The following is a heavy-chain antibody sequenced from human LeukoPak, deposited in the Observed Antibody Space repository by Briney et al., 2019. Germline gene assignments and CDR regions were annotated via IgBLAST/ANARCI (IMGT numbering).Heavy chain of an antibody. Sequence: PSETLSLTCLVSGGSMKRSYWTWIRQAPGKGLEWIGNIDDSGNTNYSPSLKSRVTMSLDTSKNQFSLRVTSVTAADRGLYFCARDSSPDALPYMDAWGKGTTFTVSS. V-gene: IGHV4-59*01. CDR1: GGSMKRSY. CDR2: IDDSGNT. D-gene: IGHD6-6*01. CDR3: ARDSSPDALPYMDA. J-gene: IGHJ6*03.